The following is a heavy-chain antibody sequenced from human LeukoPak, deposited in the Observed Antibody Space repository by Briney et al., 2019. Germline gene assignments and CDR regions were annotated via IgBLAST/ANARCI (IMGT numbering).Heavy chain of an antibody. D-gene: IGHD3-3*01. Sequence: SETLSLTCTVSSGSISSYYWSWIRQPAGKGLEWIGRIYTSGSTNYNPSLKSRVTMSVDTSKNQFSLKLSSVTAADTAVYYCARAYYDFWSGYRYYYMDVWGKGTTVTVSS. CDR2: IYTSGST. CDR3: ARAYYDFWSGYRYYYMDV. J-gene: IGHJ6*03. CDR1: SGSISSYY. V-gene: IGHV4-4*07.